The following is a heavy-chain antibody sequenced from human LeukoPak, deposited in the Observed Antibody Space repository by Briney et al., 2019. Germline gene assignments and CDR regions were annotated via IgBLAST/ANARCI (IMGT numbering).Heavy chain of an antibody. CDR1: GGPFSGYN. V-gene: IGHV4-34*01. J-gene: IGHJ4*02. D-gene: IGHD1-26*01. CDR3: ARGEWDLLFDY. CDR2: INHSGST. Sequence: PSETLSLPCAVYGGPFSGYNWSWIRQPPGKGLEWIGEINHSGSTNYNPSLQSRVTISVDTSKNQFSLKLSSVTAADTAVYYCARGEWDLLFDYWGQGTLVTVSS.